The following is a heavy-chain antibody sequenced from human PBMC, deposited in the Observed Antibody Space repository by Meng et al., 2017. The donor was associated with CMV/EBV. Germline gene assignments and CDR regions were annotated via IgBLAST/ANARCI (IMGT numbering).Heavy chain of an antibody. CDR1: GGSISSSSYY. CDR3: ARTQRMTTVTTVYFYGMDV. V-gene: IGHV4-39*07. D-gene: IGHD4-11*01. CDR2: ISYSAST. J-gene: IGHJ6*02. Sequence: SETLSLTCTVSGGSISSSSYYWGWIRQPPGKGLEWIGTISYSASTYYNPPLRSRVTISVGTSKNQFSLKLTSVTAADTAVYYCARTQRMTTVTTVYFYGMDVWGQGRTVTVSS.